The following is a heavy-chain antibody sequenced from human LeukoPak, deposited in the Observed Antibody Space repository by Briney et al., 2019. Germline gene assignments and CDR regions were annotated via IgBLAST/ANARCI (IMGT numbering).Heavy chain of an antibody. V-gene: IGHV1-18*01. Sequence: ASVKVSCKASGYTFTSYGISWVRQAPGQGLEWMGWISAYNGNTNYAQKLQGRVTMTTDTSTSTAYMELRSLRSDDTAVYYCARASISGWTLINYFDYWGQGTLVTVSS. D-gene: IGHD6-19*01. CDR3: ARASISGWTLINYFDY. CDR1: GYTFTSYG. J-gene: IGHJ4*02. CDR2: ISAYNGNT.